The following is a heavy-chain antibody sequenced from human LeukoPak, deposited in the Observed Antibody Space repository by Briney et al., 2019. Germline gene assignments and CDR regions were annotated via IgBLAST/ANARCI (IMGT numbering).Heavy chain of an antibody. CDR3: ATYIYGPGSFSSWVDP. D-gene: IGHD3-10*01. Sequence: SETLSLTCTASGVSISTYYWTWIRLPPGKGLERVVYISCSGGTNYNPSLKSRVTLSADTSMNQFSLRLRSVTAADTAVYYCATYIYGPGSFSSWVDPWGEGTLVTVSS. CDR2: ISCSGGT. CDR1: GVSISTYY. J-gene: IGHJ5*02. V-gene: IGHV4-59*08.